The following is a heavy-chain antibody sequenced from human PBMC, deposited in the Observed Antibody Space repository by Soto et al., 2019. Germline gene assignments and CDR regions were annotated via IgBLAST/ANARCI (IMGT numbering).Heavy chain of an antibody. CDR2: IYYSGST. Sequence: SETLSLTCTVSGGSISSYYWSWIRQPPGKGLEWIGYIYYSGSTFYNPSLKSRVTITVDTSKNQFSLKLSSVTAADTAVYYCATFYGDYVSYWGQGTLVTVSS. D-gene: IGHD4-17*01. CDR3: ATFYGDYVSY. CDR1: GGSISSYY. V-gene: IGHV4-59*04. J-gene: IGHJ4*02.